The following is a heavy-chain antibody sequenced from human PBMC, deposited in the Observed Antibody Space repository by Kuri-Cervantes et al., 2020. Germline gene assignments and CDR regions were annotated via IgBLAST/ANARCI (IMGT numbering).Heavy chain of an antibody. J-gene: IGHJ4*02. D-gene: IGHD3-16*01. Sequence: SETLSLTCTVSGGSISSSNHYWGWIRQPPGKGLEWIGSVYHSGSTYYNPSLKSRVTISVDTSKNQFSLNLTSVTAADTAVYYCARLEGASDYWGQGTLVTVSS. CDR3: ARLEGASDY. V-gene: IGHV4-39*07. CDR2: VYHSGST. CDR1: GGSISSSNHY.